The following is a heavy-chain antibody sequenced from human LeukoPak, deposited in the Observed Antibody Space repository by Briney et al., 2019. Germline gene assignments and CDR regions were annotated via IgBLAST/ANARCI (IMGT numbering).Heavy chain of an antibody. CDR2: INPNSGGT. D-gene: IGHD4-17*01. J-gene: IGHJ6*02. Sequence: ASVKVSCKASGYTFTGYYMHWVRQAPGQGLERMGWINPNSGGTNYAQRFQGRVTMTRDTSISTAYMELSRLRSDDTAVYYCAGPFYGDYGYYYYYGMDVWGQGTTVTVSS. V-gene: IGHV1-2*02. CDR3: AGPFYGDYGYYYYYGMDV. CDR1: GYTFTGYY.